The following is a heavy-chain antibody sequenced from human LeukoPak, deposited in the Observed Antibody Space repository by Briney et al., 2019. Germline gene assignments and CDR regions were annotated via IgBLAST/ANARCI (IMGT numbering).Heavy chain of an antibody. CDR2: ISSSSSYI. V-gene: IGHV3-21*01. J-gene: IGHJ3*02. CDR3: AMTTRTYYYDSSGYYNAFDN. D-gene: IGHD3-22*01. Sequence: GGSLRLSCAASGFTFSSYSMNWVRQAPGKGLEWVSSISSSSSYIYYADSVKGRFTISRDNAKNSLYLQMNSLRAEDTAVYYCAMTTRTYYYDSSGYYNAFDNWGQGTMVTVSS. CDR1: GFTFSSYS.